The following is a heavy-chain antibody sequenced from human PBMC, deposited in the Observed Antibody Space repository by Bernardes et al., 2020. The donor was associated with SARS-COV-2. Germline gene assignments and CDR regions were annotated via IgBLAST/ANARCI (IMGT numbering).Heavy chain of an antibody. CDR2: ISGRGGTT. CDR1: GFTFSSHW. J-gene: IGHJ6*02. CDR3: AKDSVDGGSGYYYGDYCGVDV. V-gene: IGHV3-23*01. Sequence: GGSLRLSCAASGFTFSSHWMSWVRQAPGKGLEWVSGISGRGGTTFYADSVKGRFTVSRDNFKNMLYLQLNSLRAEDTAVYYCAKDSVDGGSGYYYGDYCGVDVWGQGTTVTVSS. D-gene: IGHD3-22*01.